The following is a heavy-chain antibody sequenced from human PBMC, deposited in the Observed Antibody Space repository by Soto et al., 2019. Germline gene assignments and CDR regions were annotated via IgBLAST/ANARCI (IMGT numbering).Heavy chain of an antibody. Sequence: SVKVSCKASGGTFSSYTISWVRQAPGQGLEWMGRIIPIRGITSYAQKFQGRVTMTRDKSTSTVYMELSSLRSEDTAVYYCARGLAATPLDYWGQGTLVTVSS. D-gene: IGHD6-13*01. CDR2: IIPIRGIT. CDR3: ARGLAATPLDY. CDR1: GGTFSSYT. J-gene: IGHJ4*02. V-gene: IGHV1-69*02.